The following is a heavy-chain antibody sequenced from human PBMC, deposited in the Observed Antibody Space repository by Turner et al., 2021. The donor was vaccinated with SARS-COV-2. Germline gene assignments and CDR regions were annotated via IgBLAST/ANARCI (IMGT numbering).Heavy chain of an antibody. J-gene: IGHJ3*02. Sequence: QLQLQESGPGLVKPSETLSLTCTVSGGSISSSSYYWGWIRQPPGKGLEWIRSIFYTGSTYYNPSLKSRVTISVDTSKNQFSLKLSSVTAADTAVYYCARLKYYYDSSGTDDAFDIWGQGTMVTVSS. CDR2: IFYTGST. CDR1: GGSISSSSYY. D-gene: IGHD3-22*01. V-gene: IGHV4-39*01. CDR3: ARLKYYYDSSGTDDAFDI.